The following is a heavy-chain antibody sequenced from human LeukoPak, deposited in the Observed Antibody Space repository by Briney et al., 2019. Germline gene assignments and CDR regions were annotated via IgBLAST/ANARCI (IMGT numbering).Heavy chain of an antibody. V-gene: IGHV1-8*01. D-gene: IGHD2/OR15-2a*01. CDR1: GYTFTSYD. Sequence: ASVKVSCKASGYTFTSYDINWVRQATGQGLEWMGWMNPNSGNTGYAQKFQGRVTMTRDTSTSTVYMELSSLRSEDTAVYYCARVPAKIVSDAFDIWGQGTMVTVSS. J-gene: IGHJ3*02. CDR3: ARVPAKIVSDAFDI. CDR2: MNPNSGNT.